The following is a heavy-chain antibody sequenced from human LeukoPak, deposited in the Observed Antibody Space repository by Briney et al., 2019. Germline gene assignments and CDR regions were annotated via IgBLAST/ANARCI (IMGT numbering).Heavy chain of an antibody. Sequence: SETLSLTCTVSGGSISSSGYYWGWIRQPPGKGLEWIGSIYYSGSTYYNPSLKSRVTISVDTSKNQFSLKLTSVTAADTAVFYCARNLAGHFGGFYFDYWGPGTLVTVSS. CDR3: ARNLAGHFGGFYFDY. CDR1: GGSISSSGYY. J-gene: IGHJ4*02. V-gene: IGHV4-39*07. CDR2: IYYSGST. D-gene: IGHD2-21*01.